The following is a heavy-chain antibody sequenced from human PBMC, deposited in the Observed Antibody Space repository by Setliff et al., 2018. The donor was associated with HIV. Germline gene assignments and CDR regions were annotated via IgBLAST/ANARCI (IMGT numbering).Heavy chain of an antibody. D-gene: IGHD6-19*01. CDR2: MCHNENGVTT. CDR3: ARDRGSGWYGYFQQ. J-gene: IGHJ1*01. CDR1: GGSIDKYF. V-gene: IGHV4-59*01. Sequence: TSETLSLTCIVSGGSIDKYFWNWVRQPPGKGPEWIGNMCHNENGVTTNLNPSLKSRVVMYLDRTKNEFSLSLFSATTADTAIYYCARDRGSGWYGYFQQWGQGSQVTVSS.